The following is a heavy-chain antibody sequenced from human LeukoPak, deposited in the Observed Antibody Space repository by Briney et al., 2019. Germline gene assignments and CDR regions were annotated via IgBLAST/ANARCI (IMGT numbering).Heavy chain of an antibody. J-gene: IGHJ4*02. CDR1: GYTFTGYY. V-gene: IGHV1-2*02. CDR3: AREYSYGFYDY. D-gene: IGHD5-18*01. CDR2: INPNSGGT. Sequence: GASVKVSCKASGYTFTGYYMHWVRRAPGLGPEWMGWINPNSGGTNYAQKFQGRVTMTRDTSISTAYMELSRLRSDDTAVYYCAREYSYGFYDYWGQGTLVTVSS.